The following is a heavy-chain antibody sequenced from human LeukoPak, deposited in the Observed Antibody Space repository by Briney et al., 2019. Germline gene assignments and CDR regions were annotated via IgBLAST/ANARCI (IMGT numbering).Heavy chain of an antibody. V-gene: IGHV4-59*01. CDR1: GGSINSYY. D-gene: IGHD6-13*01. Sequence: PSETLSLTCSVSGGSINSYYWSWIRQSPGKGLEWIGYIHYSGSTNYNPSLKSRVTISVDTSKNQFSLKLSSVTAADTAVYYCARTTEAHSWRTRYYDYYMDVWGKGTTVTVSS. CDR3: ARTTEAHSWRTRYYDYYMDV. CDR2: IHYSGST. J-gene: IGHJ6*03.